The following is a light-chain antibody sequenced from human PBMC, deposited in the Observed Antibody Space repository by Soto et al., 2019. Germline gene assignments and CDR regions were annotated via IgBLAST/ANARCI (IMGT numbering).Light chain of an antibody. CDR3: QQTSTPPIT. Sequence: IQLTQSQSSLSAAVGDRVTINCRASQSIRKSVSWYHQKPGKAPKLLIYDASTLYSGVPSRFSGSGSGTDFTLDISSLQPDDFGTYYCQQTSTPPITFGQGTRLEIK. J-gene: IGKJ5*01. CDR2: DAS. V-gene: IGKV1-39*01. CDR1: QSIRKS.